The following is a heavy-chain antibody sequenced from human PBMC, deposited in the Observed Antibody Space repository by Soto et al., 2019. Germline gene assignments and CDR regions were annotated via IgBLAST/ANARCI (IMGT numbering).Heavy chain of an antibody. D-gene: IGHD2-21*02. CDR1: GYTFTNYW. CDR3: DDSIFYYGRDV. CDR2: IYPGDSDT. Sequence: GESLKISCKGSGYTFTNYWIGWGRQMPGKGLEWMGIIYPGDSDTKYHPSFQGQVTLSADKSITTTYLQWNSLKASDTAIYYCDDSIFYYGRDVWGQGTTVTVSS. V-gene: IGHV5-51*01. J-gene: IGHJ6*02.